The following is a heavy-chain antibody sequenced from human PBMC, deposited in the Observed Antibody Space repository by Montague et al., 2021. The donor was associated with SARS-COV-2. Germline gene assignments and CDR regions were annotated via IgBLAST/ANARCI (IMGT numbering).Heavy chain of an antibody. CDR3: ARLGGSYYDSEGSWFDP. V-gene: IGHV4-59*08. J-gene: IGHJ5*02. D-gene: IGHD3-22*01. CDR1: GGSISSYY. Sequence: SETLSLTCTVSGGSISSYYWSWIRQPPGKGLEWIGYIYYSGSTNYNPSLKSRVTISVDTSKNQFSLKLSSVTAADTAVYYCARLGGSYYDSEGSWFDPWGQGTLVTVSS. CDR2: IYYSGST.